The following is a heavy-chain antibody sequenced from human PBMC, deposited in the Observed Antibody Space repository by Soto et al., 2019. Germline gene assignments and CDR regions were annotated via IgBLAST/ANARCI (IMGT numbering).Heavy chain of an antibody. V-gene: IGHV4-34*01. CDR1: GGSFSGYY. CDR2: INHSGST. J-gene: IGHJ5*02. Sequence: SETLSLTCAVYGGSFSGYYWSCIRHPPGKGLEWIGEINHSGSTNYNPSLKSRVTISVDTSKNQFSLKLSSVTAADTAVYYCARVRQQLVRRNWFDPWGQGTLVTVSS. CDR3: ARVRQQLVRRNWFDP. D-gene: IGHD6-13*01.